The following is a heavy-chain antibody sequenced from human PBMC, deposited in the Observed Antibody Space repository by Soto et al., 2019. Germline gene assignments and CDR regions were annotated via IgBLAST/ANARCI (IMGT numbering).Heavy chain of an antibody. Sequence: VASVKVSCKTSGYSFTGYYIHWVRQAPGQGLEWMGWINPKSGGTNYAQKFQGRVTMTRDTSISTVYMELSSLRSDDTAIYYCARELRIDYSGVGAFDIWGQGTMVTVSS. J-gene: IGHJ3*02. CDR2: INPKSGGT. CDR1: GYSFTGYY. CDR3: ARELRIDYSGVGAFDI. V-gene: IGHV1-2*02. D-gene: IGHD3-10*01.